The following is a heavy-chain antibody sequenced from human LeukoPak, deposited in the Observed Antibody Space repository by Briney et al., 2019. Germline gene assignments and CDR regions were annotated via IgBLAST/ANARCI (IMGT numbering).Heavy chain of an antibody. Sequence: GGSLRLSCEASGFVFGHSWMSWVRQAPGKGLEWVANINLDGSEINYLDSLTCRLTISRDNAKDSLYLQMNGMRAEDTAVYFCVRDRGYSTFDYWGQGTLVTVSS. V-gene: IGHV3-7*03. J-gene: IGHJ4*02. CDR3: VRDRGYSTFDY. CDR1: GFVFGHSW. D-gene: IGHD3-22*01. CDR2: INLDGSEI.